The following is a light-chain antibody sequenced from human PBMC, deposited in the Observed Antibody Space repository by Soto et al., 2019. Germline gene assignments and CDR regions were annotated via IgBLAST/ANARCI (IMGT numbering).Light chain of an antibody. CDR3: QQYNIYPLT. Sequence: DVQMTQSPSSLPASVGDRVTITCRASQDINSYLAWYQQKPGNAPKSLIYAASSLQTGVPSRFSGSESGTDFTLNISNLQPEDSATYYCQQYNIYPLTFGGGTKVEIK. CDR1: QDINSY. CDR2: AAS. V-gene: IGKV1D-16*01. J-gene: IGKJ4*01.